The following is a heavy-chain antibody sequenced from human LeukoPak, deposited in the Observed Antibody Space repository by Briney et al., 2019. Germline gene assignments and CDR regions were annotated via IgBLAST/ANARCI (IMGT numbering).Heavy chain of an antibody. CDR2: INHSGST. V-gene: IGHV4-34*01. CDR3: ARGRYYDSSGYYYFDY. CDR1: GGSFSGYY. D-gene: IGHD3-22*01. Sequence: PSETLSLTCAVYGGSFSGYYWSWIRQPTGKGLEWIGEINHSGSTNYNPSLKSRVTISVDTSKNQFSLKLSSVTAADTAVYYCARGRYYDSSGYYYFDYWGQGTLVTVSS. J-gene: IGHJ4*02.